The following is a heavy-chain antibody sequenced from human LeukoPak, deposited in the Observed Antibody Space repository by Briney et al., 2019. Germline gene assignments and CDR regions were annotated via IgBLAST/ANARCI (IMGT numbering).Heavy chain of an antibody. CDR3: ARHVLVGWVRGSDYFDS. J-gene: IGHJ4*02. CDR1: GYSMSSGYY. Sequence: SETLSFTCTVSGYSMSSGYYWGWIRQPPGKGLEWIGSIYHSGSTYDNPSLKNRVTISVDTSTNQFSLMLNSVTAADTAVYYCARHVLVGWVRGSDYFDSWGQGTLVTVSS. CDR2: IYHSGST. D-gene: IGHD3-10*01. V-gene: IGHV4-38-2*02.